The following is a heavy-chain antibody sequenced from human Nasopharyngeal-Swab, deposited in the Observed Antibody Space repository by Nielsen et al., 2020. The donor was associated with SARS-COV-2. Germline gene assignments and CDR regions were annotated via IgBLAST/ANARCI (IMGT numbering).Heavy chain of an antibody. CDR2: IYYSGST. CDR3: ARGAVAGTVPRWFDP. V-gene: IGHV4-39*07. Sequence: SETLSLTCTVSGGSISSSSYYWGWIRQPPGKGLEWIGSIYYSGSTNYNPSLKSRVTISVDTSKNQFSLKLSSVTAADTAVYYCARGAVAGTVPRWFDPWGQGTLVTVSS. D-gene: IGHD6-19*01. J-gene: IGHJ5*02. CDR1: GGSISSSSYY.